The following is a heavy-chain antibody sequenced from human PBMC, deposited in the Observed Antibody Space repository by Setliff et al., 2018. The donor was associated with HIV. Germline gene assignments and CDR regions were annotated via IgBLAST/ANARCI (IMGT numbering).Heavy chain of an antibody. Sequence: SETLSLTCTVSGGSISSYYWSWIRQPPGKGLEWIGSIYYSGSTYYNPPLKSRVTISVDTSKNQFSLKLSSATAADTAVYYCARGLTTVDYWGHGTLVTVSS. CDR2: IYYSGST. J-gene: IGHJ4*01. CDR3: ARGLTTVDY. CDR1: GGSISSYY. D-gene: IGHD4-4*01. V-gene: IGHV4-39*07.